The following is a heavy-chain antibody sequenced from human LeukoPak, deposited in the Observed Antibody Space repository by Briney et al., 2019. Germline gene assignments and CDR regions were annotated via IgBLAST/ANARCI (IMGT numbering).Heavy chain of an antibody. J-gene: IGHJ5*02. CDR1: GFTVSSNF. CDR3: AKGSHYDFWSGYYIGP. Sequence: GGSLRLSCATSGFTVSSNFMSWVRQAPGKGLEWVSVIYSGGDTYYADSVKGRFTISRDNSKNTLYLQMNSLRAEDTAVYYCAKGSHYDFWSGYYIGPWGQGTLVTVSS. V-gene: IGHV3-66*01. D-gene: IGHD3-3*01. CDR2: IYSGGDT.